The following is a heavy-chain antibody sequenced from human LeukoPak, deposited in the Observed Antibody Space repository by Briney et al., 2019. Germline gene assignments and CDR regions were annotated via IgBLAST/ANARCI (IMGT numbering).Heavy chain of an antibody. Sequence: QPGRSLRLSCAASGFTFSSYGMHWVRQAPGKGLEWVAVISYDGSHIFHVDSVKGRFTISRDNSKITLYLQMDSLRVEDTAVYYCARYVMKGGLDLWGQGTLVTVSS. CDR3: ARYVMKGGLDL. V-gene: IGHV3-30*03. CDR2: ISYDGSHI. CDR1: GFTFSSYG. J-gene: IGHJ5*02. D-gene: IGHD3-10*02.